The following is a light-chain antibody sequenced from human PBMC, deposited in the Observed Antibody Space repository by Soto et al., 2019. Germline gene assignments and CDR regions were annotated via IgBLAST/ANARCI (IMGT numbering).Light chain of an antibody. CDR2: EVS. J-gene: IGKJ5*01. CDR1: QSLLHITGDTF. CDR3: MQSTQLPPT. V-gene: IGKV2D-29*02. Sequence: DVLMTQTPLSLSVSPGQPSSISCKSSQSLLHITGDTFLFWYLQKPGKSPQLXIYEVSTRVSGVPERFSGSGSGTDFTLEISRVETDDVGIYYCMQSTQLPPTFGQGTRLEIK.